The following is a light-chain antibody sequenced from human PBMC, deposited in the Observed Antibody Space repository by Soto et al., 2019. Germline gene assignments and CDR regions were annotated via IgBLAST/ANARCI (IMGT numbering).Light chain of an antibody. Sequence: IVLTQSPGTLSLSPGESATLSCRASQSISSSYLAWYQQKPGQAPRLLIYGASNRATAIPDRFSGSGCGTEFTLSISRLEPEDFAVYYCKQADDSPGTLGKGTKVDI. V-gene: IGKV3-20*01. CDR2: GAS. CDR1: QSISSSY. J-gene: IGKJ1*01. CDR3: KQADDSPGT.